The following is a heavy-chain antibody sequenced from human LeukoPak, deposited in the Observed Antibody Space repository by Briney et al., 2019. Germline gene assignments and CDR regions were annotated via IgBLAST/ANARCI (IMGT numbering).Heavy chain of an antibody. D-gene: IGHD1-26*01. V-gene: IGHV1-46*01. Sequence: EASVKVSFKASGYTFTSYYMHWVRQAPGQGLEWMGIINPSGGSASYAQNFQGRVTLTRDTSTSTVYMELSSLRSEDTALYYCARELGTTNEFPVKYWGQGTQVTVSS. J-gene: IGHJ4*02. CDR3: ARELGTTNEFPVKY. CDR1: GYTFTSYY. CDR2: INPSGGSA.